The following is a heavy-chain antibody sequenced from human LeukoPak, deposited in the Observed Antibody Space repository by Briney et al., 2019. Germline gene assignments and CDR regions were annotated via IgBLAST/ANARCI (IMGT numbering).Heavy chain of an antibody. Sequence: GGSLRLSCAASGFIFSDHWMHWVRQDPGKGLVWLSRINNDGSSTIYADSVKGRLTFSRDNAENTLFLEMSSLRVEDTAVYYCVRERNNFWSGHHSIFDSWGQGTLVTVSS. V-gene: IGHV3-74*01. CDR1: GFIFSDHW. CDR2: INNDGSST. J-gene: IGHJ4*02. CDR3: VRERNNFWSGHHSIFDS. D-gene: IGHD3-3*01.